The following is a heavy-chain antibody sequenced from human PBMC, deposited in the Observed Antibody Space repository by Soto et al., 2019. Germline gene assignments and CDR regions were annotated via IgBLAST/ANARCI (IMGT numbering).Heavy chain of an antibody. J-gene: IGHJ4*02. Sequence: SETLSLTCTVSGGSISRYYWSWIRQPPGKGLEWIGYMYNTGRTVYNPSFKSRVTISVDTSKNQFSLQLDSVTAADTAVYYCARAYRSPANLDYWGQGTLVTVSS. D-gene: IGHD6-19*01. CDR1: GGSISRYY. CDR3: ARAYRSPANLDY. V-gene: IGHV4-59*01. CDR2: MYNTGRT.